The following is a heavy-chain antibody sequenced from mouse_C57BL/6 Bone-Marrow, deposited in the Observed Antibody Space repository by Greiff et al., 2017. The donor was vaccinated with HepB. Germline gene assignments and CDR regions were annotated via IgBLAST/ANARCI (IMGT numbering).Heavy chain of an antibody. CDR1: GYTFTSYG. CDR2: IYPRSGNT. D-gene: IGHD1-1*01. J-gene: IGHJ2*01. CDR3: ARSITTVVADY. V-gene: IGHV1-81*01. Sequence: VKLQESGAELARPGASVKLSCKASGYTFTSYGISWVKQSTGQGLEWIGEIYPRSGNTYYNEKFKGKATLTADKSSSTAYMELRSLTSEDSAVYFCARSITTVVADYWGQGTTLTVSS.